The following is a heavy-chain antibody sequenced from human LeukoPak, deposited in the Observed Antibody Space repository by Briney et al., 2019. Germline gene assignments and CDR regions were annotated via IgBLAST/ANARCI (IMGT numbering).Heavy chain of an antibody. CDR3: ARIAARFWFDP. J-gene: IGHJ5*02. D-gene: IGHD6-6*01. V-gene: IGHV4-34*01. CDR1: GGSFSGYY. CDR2: INHSGST. Sequence: SETLSLTCAVYGGSFSGYYWSWIRQPPGKGLEWIGEINHSGSTNYNPSLKSRVTISVDTSKNQFSLKLSSVTAADTAVYYCARIAARFWFDPWGQGTLVTASS.